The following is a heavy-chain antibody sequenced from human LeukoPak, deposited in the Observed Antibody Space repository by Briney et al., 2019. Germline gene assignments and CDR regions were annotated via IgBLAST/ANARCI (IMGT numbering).Heavy chain of an antibody. V-gene: IGHV4-39*07. D-gene: IGHD5-12*01. J-gene: IGHJ4*02. CDR3: AREDRNGNSGYAIGD. CDR2: IYYSGST. CDR1: GFTFSSYS. Sequence: GSLRLSCAASGFTFSSYSMNWVRQPPGKGLEWIGSIYYSGSTYYNPSLKSRVTISVDTSKNQFSLKLSSVTAADTAVYFCAREDRNGNSGYAIGDWGQGILVTVSS.